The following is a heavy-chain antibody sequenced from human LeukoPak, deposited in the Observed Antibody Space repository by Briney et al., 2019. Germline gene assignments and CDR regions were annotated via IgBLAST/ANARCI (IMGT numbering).Heavy chain of an antibody. CDR1: GFTFSSYS. CDR2: ISSSSSYI. D-gene: IGHD6-6*01. J-gene: IGHJ6*03. Sequence: GGSLRLSCAASGFTFSSYSMNWVRQAPGKGLEWVSSISSSSSYIYYADSVKGRFTISRDNAKNSLYLQMNSLRAEDTAVYYCARDLPPSPSPVYMDVWGKGTTVTVSS. V-gene: IGHV3-21*01. CDR3: ARDLPPSPSPVYMDV.